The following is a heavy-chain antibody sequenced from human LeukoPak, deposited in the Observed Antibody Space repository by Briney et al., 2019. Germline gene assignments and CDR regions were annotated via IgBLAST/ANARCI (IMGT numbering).Heavy chain of an antibody. CDR3: ARDWGPTPTVTTEDYWFDP. CDR2: ISAYNGNT. D-gene: IGHD4-17*01. V-gene: IGHV1-18*01. J-gene: IGHJ5*02. Sequence: GASVKVSCKASGGTFSIYGISWVRQAPGQGLEWMGWISAYNGNTNYAQKLQGRVTMTTDTSTSTAYMEMRSLRSDDTGVYYCARDWGPTPTVTTEDYWFDPWGQGTLVTVSS. CDR1: GGTFSIYG.